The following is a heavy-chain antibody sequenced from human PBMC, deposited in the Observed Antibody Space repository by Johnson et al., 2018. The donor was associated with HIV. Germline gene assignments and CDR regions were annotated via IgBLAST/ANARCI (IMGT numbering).Heavy chain of an antibody. CDR2: ISSSGSTI. CDR3: AKDLGNWDSPRSAFDM. Sequence: VQLVESGGGLVQPGGSLRLSCAASGFTFSYYGVHWVRQAPGKGLEFVSYISSSGSTIYYADSVKGRFTISRDNAKNSMYLQLNSLRAEDTAVYYCAKDLGNWDSPRSAFDMWGQGTMVTVSS. V-gene: IGHV3-48*04. J-gene: IGHJ3*02. D-gene: IGHD1/OR15-1a*01. CDR1: GFTFSYYG.